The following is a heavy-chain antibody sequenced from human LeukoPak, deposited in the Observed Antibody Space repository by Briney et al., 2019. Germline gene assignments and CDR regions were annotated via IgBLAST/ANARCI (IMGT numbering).Heavy chain of an antibody. CDR2: INPAGTET. Sequence: GGSLRLSCAASGFSFSAYWMTWVRQAPGTGLEWVANINPAGTETYHVDPVKGRFTISRDNAKNLLYLQMNSLRAEDTAVYCCARFGYVAAVDLWGQGTLVTVSS. D-gene: IGHD2-15*01. CDR3: ARFGYVAAVDL. J-gene: IGHJ4*02. V-gene: IGHV3-7*01. CDR1: GFSFSAYW.